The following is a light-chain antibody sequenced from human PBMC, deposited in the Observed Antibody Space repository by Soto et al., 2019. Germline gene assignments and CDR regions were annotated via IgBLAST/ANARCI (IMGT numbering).Light chain of an antibody. J-gene: IGKJ1*01. CDR2: GAS. V-gene: IGKV3-20*01. Sequence: ELVLTQSPGTLSLSPGDRVTLSCRASQSVTSTSLAWYQQKPGQAPRPLIYGASSRATGIPDRFSGSGSGTDFTLTISRLEPEDFAVYYCQEYSPSRQWTFGQGTKVEIK. CDR1: QSVTSTS. CDR3: QEYSPSRQWT.